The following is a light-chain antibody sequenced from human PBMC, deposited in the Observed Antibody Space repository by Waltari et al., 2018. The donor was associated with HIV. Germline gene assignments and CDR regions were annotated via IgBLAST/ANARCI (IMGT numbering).Light chain of an antibody. J-gene: IGLJ1*01. CDR1: SSDVGGYNY. CDR3: SSYAGSNNYV. V-gene: IGLV2-8*01. Sequence: QSALTQPPSASGSPGQSVTISCTGTSSDVGGYNYVSWYQQHPGKAPKLMIYEVSKRPSGVPDRFFGSKSGNTASLTVSGIQAEDEADYYCSSYAGSNNYVFGTGTKVTVL. CDR2: EVS.